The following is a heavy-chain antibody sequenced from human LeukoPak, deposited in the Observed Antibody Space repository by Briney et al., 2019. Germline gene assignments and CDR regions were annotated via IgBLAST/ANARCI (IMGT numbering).Heavy chain of an antibody. J-gene: IGHJ6*03. D-gene: IGHD3-10*01. CDR1: AFTFSSYS. Sequence: AGGSLRLSCAASAFTFSSYSMNWVRQAPGKGLEWVSSISSSSSYIYYADSVKGRFTISRDNAKNSLYLQMNSLRAEDTAVYYCARSELGYNYHYMDVWGKGTTVTISS. V-gene: IGHV3-21*01. CDR3: ARSELGYNYHYMDV. CDR2: ISSSSSYI.